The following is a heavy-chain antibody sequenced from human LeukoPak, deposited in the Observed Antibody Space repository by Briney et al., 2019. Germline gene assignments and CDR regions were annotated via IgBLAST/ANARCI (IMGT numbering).Heavy chain of an antibody. V-gene: IGHV3-23*01. Sequence: GGSLRLSCAASGFTFSSYTMNWVRQAPGKGLEWVSGISGSGVSTHYADSVKGRFTTSRDNSKNTLYLQMNSLRAEDTAVYFCARMPSTEIYYYYYMDVWGKGTTVTVSS. CDR2: ISGSGVST. J-gene: IGHJ6*03. CDR3: ARMPSTEIYYYYYMDV. D-gene: IGHD2-2*01. CDR1: GFTFSSYT.